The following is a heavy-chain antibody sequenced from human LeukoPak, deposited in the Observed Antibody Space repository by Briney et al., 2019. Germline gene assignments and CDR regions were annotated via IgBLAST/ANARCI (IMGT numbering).Heavy chain of an antibody. CDR1: GGSISSYY. J-gene: IGHJ4*02. V-gene: IGHV4-4*07. D-gene: IGHD3-16*02. CDR2: IYTSGST. CDR3: ERDPISYAFGGVIDDY. Sequence: SETLSLTCTVSGGSISSYYWSWIRQPAGKGLEWIGRIYTSGSTNYNPSLKSRVTMSVDTSKNQFSLKLSSVTAADTAVYYCERDPISYAFGGVIDDYWGQGTLVTVSS.